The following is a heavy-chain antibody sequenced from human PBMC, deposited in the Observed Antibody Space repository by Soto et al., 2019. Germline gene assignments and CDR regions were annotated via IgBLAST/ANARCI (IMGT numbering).Heavy chain of an antibody. CDR1: GCSISSTNW. D-gene: IGHD3-22*01. CDR3: ARKTYDSSHYFDY. V-gene: IGHV4-4*02. Sequence: SETLSLTCAVSGCSISSTNWWSWVRQPPGKGLEWIGEIYHSGSTNYNPSLKSRVTISVDKSKNQFSLKLSSVTAADTAVYYCARKTYDSSHYFDYWGQGTLVTVS. J-gene: IGHJ4*02. CDR2: IYHSGST.